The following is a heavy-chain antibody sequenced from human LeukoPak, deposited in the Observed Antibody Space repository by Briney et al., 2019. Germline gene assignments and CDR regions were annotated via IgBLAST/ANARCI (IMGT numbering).Heavy chain of an antibody. CDR2: IYYSGST. CDR1: GGSISSSSYY. D-gene: IGHD6-6*01. V-gene: IGHV4-39*01. J-gene: IGHJ4*02. Sequence: RSSETLCLTCTVSGGSISSSSYYWGWIRQPPGKGLEWIGSIYYSGSTYYNPSLKSRVTISVDTSKNQFSLKLSSVTAADTAVYYCARIEYSSLFDYWGQGTLVTVSS. CDR3: ARIEYSSLFDY.